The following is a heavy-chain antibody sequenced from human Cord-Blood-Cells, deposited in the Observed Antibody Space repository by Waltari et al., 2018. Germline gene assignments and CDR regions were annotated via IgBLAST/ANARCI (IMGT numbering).Heavy chain of an antibody. Sequence: QVQLQQWGAGLLTPSETLSLTCAVYGGSFSGYSWSWIRQPPGKGLEWIGELKHSGSNNYNPSLNSRVTMSVDTSKKQVSRKLSSVTAADTAVYDCARGARLYYDDSSGLDYWGQGTLVTVSS. CDR1: GGSFSGYS. CDR3: ARGARLYYDDSSGLDY. CDR2: LKHSGSN. J-gene: IGHJ4*02. V-gene: IGHV4-34*01. D-gene: IGHD3-22*01.